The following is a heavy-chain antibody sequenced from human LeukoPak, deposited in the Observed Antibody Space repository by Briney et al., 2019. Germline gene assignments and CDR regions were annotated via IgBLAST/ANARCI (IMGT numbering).Heavy chain of an antibody. V-gene: IGHV4-61*02. Sequence: SQTLSLTCTVSGGSISSGSYYWSWIRQPAGKGLEWIGRIYTSGSTNYNPSLKSRVTISVDTSKNQFSLKLSSVTAADTAVYYCARDAGYNHRFDYWGQGTLVTVPS. J-gene: IGHJ4*02. CDR3: ARDAGYNHRFDY. CDR2: IYTSGST. D-gene: IGHD5-24*01. CDR1: GGSISSGSYY.